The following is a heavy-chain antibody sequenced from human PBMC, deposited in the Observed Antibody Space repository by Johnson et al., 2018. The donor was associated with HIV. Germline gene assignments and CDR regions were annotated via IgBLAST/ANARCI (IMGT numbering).Heavy chain of an antibody. CDR2: ISYDGSNK. J-gene: IGHJ3*02. V-gene: IGHV3-30*18. Sequence: QVQLVESGGGLVQPGGSLRLSCAASGFTFSSYAMHWVRQAPGKGLEWVAVISYDGSNKYYADSVKGRFTISSYNSKKTLYVQMNSLRVEDTAVYYCAKSTQASIFRESGPYGAFDIWGQGTMVTVSS. CDR1: GFTFSSYA. D-gene: IGHD3-3*02. CDR3: AKSTQASIFRESGPYGAFDI.